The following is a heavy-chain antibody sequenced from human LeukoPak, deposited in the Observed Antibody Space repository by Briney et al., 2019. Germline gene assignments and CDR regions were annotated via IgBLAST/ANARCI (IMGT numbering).Heavy chain of an antibody. D-gene: IGHD4-17*01. V-gene: IGHV7-4-1*02. CDR3: ARDVPTVTTSGAFDI. CDR1: GYTFTNYA. Sequence: ASVKVSCKASGYTFTNYAMNWVRQAPGQGLEWMGWINTNTGNPTYAQGFTGRFVFSLYTSVSTAYLQISSLKAEDTAVYYCARDVPTVTTSGAFDIWGQGTMVTVSS. CDR2: INTNTGNP. J-gene: IGHJ3*02.